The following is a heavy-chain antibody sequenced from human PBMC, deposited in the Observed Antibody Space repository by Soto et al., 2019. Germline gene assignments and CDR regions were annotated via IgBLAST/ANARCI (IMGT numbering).Heavy chain of an antibody. CDR1: GGSITNSGYY. J-gene: IGHJ4*02. Sequence: QLQLQESGPGLMKPSETLSLTCNVSGGSITNSGYYWGWIRQPPGKGLEWIGSIYYSGSTYYSPSLKSRVTISVDTSKNQFSLNLTSVTASDTAVYFCARQEDRSTYYRAYYFDYWGQGTLVTVSS. D-gene: IGHD3-22*01. CDR2: IYYSGST. V-gene: IGHV4-39*01. CDR3: ARQEDRSTYYRAYYFDY.